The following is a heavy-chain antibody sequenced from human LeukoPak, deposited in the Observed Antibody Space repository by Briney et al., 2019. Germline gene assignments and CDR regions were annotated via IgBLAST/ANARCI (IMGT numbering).Heavy chain of an antibody. CDR2: IYDSATT. J-gene: IGHJ4*02. D-gene: IGHD5-24*01. Sequence: SETLSLTCTVSGGSVGSGNYYWSWIRQPPGTGLEWIGYIYDSATTSYNPSLKSRVTISINMSKSQFSLKLNSVTAADTAVYYCARVALQMATPTLDYWGQGTLVTVSS. V-gene: IGHV4-61*01. CDR1: GGSVGSGNYY. CDR3: ARVALQMATPTLDY.